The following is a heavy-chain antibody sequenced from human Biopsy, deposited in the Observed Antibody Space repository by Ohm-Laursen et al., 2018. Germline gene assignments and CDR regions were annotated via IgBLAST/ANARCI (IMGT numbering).Heavy chain of an antibody. CDR1: GGSINSYY. Sequence: TLSLTCTVSGGSINSYYWSWMRQPAGKGLEWIGRLFTSGTTNYSPSLNNRVTMSVDTSKNQFSLRLPSVTAADTAVYYCARGGSGSFPFDYWGPGTLVTVSS. V-gene: IGHV4-4*07. CDR2: LFTSGTT. J-gene: IGHJ4*02. CDR3: ARGGSGSFPFDY. D-gene: IGHD3-10*01.